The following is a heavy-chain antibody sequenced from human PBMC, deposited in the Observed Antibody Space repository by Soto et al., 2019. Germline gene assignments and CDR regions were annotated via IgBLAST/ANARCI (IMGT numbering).Heavy chain of an antibody. CDR1: GYTFTSYD. D-gene: IGHD3-9*01. CDR3: ARGQRRYFDWLFPPDY. CDR2: MNPNSGNT. V-gene: IGHV1-8*01. J-gene: IGHJ4*02. Sequence: ASVKFSCKASGYTFTSYDINWVRQATGQGLEWMGWMNPNSGNTGHAQRFQGRVTMTRNTSISTAYMELSSLRSEDMAVYYCARGQRRYFDWLFPPDYWGQGTLVTVSS.